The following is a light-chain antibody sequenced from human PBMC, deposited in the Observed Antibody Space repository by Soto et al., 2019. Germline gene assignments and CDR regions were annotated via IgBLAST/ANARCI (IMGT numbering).Light chain of an antibody. Sequence: IPLTPSPSSLSASVGYRVTITCRASQSISSWLAWYQQKPGKAPKLLIHDATSLESGVPSRFSGSGSGTEFTLTISSLQPDDFATYYCQQYSSYWTFAQGTKVDIK. V-gene: IGKV1-5*01. J-gene: IGKJ1*01. CDR2: DAT. CDR3: QQYSSYWT. CDR1: QSISSW.